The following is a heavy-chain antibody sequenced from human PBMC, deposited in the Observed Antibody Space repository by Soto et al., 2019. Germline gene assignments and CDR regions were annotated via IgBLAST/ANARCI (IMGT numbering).Heavy chain of an antibody. CDR3: VGGQYYFDY. Sequence: QVQLVESGGGVVQPGRSLRLSCAASGFPFTSYGMHWVREGPDKGLEWVAVISYDGSDKYYADSVKGRFTISRDNSKNTRVLQMNSLRPEDTALYYCVGGQYYFDYRGQGTLVIVSS. CDR1: GFPFTSYG. D-gene: IGHD3-10*01. V-gene: IGHV3-30*03. J-gene: IGHJ4*02. CDR2: ISYDGSDK.